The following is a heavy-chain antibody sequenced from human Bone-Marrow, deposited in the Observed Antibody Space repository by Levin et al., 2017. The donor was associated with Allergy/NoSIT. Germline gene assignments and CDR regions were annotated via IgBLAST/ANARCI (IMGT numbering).Heavy chain of an antibody. D-gene: IGHD2-15*01. J-gene: IGHJ4*02. CDR2: ISYGGGSQ. Sequence: AGGSLRLSCAASGFTFRTYGMHWVRQAPGKGLEWVAMISYGGGSQYYADSVKGRFTISRDDSKTTLYLQLNNLRAEDTAIYYCAKDRGFQWPLDYWGQGTLVTVSS. V-gene: IGHV3-30*18. CDR3: AKDRGFQWPLDY. CDR1: GFTFRTYG.